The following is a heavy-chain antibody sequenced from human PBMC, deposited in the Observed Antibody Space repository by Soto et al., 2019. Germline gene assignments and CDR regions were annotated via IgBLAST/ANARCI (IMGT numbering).Heavy chain of an antibody. CDR3: AKARAEYSYSGRWSTTLDY. J-gene: IGHJ4*02. CDR2: ISYDGSNK. Sequence: HPGGSLRLSCEVSGFTFSTHGMHWVRQAPGKGLEWVAVISYDGSNKYYADSVKGRFTISRDNSKNTLYLQMNSLRAEDTAVYYCAKARAEYSYSGRWSTTLDYWGQGTLVTVSS. V-gene: IGHV3-30*18. D-gene: IGHD2-2*01. CDR1: GFTFSTHG.